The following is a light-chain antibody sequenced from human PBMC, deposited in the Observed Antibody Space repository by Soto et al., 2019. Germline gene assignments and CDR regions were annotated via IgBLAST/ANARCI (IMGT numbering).Light chain of an antibody. Sequence: DIQMTQSPSPLPASVGDRVIITCQASQAISNHLNWYQQKPGRAPKLLIYDTSNLETGVPSRFRGSGGGTDFTFTITSLQPEDFATYFCQQTDKLPLTFGGGTKVDMK. CDR3: QQTDKLPLT. CDR2: DTS. V-gene: IGKV1-33*01. J-gene: IGKJ4*01. CDR1: QAISNH.